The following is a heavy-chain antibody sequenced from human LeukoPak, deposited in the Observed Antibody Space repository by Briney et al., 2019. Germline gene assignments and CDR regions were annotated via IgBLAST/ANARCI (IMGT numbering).Heavy chain of an antibody. CDR2: IYYSGST. CDR1: GGSISSYY. Sequence: SVTLSLTCTVSGGSISSYYWSWIRQPPGKGLEWIGYIYYSGSTNYNPSLKSRVTISVDTSKNQFSLKLSSVTAADTAVYYCARGGYFDWLLDYWGQGTLVTVSS. CDR3: ARGGYFDWLLDY. V-gene: IGHV4-59*01. J-gene: IGHJ4*02. D-gene: IGHD3-9*01.